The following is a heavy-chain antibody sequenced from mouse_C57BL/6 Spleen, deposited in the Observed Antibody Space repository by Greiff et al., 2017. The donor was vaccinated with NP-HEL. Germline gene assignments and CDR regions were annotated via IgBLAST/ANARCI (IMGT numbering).Heavy chain of an antibody. CDR1: GYTFTSYW. Sequence: QVQLQQPGAELVMPGASVKLSCKASGYTFTSYWMHWVKQRPGQGLEWIGEIDPSDSYTNYIQKFKGKSTLTVDKSSSTAYMQLSSLTSEDSAVYYCARREIYYGNYYFDYWGQGTTLTVSS. D-gene: IGHD2-1*01. J-gene: IGHJ2*01. CDR3: ARREIYYGNYYFDY. CDR2: IDPSDSYT. V-gene: IGHV1-69*01.